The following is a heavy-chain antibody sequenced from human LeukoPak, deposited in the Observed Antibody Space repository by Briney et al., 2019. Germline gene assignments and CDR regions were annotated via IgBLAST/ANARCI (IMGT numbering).Heavy chain of an antibody. J-gene: IGHJ6*03. Sequence: ASVKVSCKASGYTFTSYDINWVRQATGQGLEWMGWMNPNCGNTGYAQKFQGRVTMTRNTSISTAYMELSSLRSEDTAVYYCARGPDYDTGDYYYYYYMDVWGKGTTVTVSS. CDR1: GYTFTSYD. CDR2: MNPNCGNT. D-gene: IGHD4-17*01. CDR3: ARGPDYDTGDYYYYYYMDV. V-gene: IGHV1-8*01.